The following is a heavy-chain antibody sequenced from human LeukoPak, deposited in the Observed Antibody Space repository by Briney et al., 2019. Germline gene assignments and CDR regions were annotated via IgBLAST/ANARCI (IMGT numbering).Heavy chain of an antibody. D-gene: IGHD4-11*01. CDR1: GGSFSGYY. Sequence: SETLSLTCAVYGGSFSGYYWSWIRQPPGKGLEWIGKINHSGSTNYNPSLKSRVTISVDTSKNQLSLKLSSVTAADTAVYYCAGTSFDYTEPSDYWGQGTLVTVSS. CDR3: AGTSFDYTEPSDY. CDR2: INHSGST. V-gene: IGHV4-34*01. J-gene: IGHJ4*02.